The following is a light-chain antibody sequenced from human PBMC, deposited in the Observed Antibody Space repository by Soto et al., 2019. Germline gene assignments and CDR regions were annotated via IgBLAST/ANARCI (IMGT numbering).Light chain of an antibody. CDR2: GAS. CDR3: QQYGQTT. J-gene: IGKJ2*01. V-gene: IGKV3-20*01. CDR1: QSVSSSY. Sequence: EIVLTQSPGTLSLSPGERATLSCRASQSVSSSYLAWYQQKPGQAPRLLISGASSRATGIPDRFSGSGSGTDFTLTISRLEPEDFAGYYCQQYGQTTFGQGTKLEIK.